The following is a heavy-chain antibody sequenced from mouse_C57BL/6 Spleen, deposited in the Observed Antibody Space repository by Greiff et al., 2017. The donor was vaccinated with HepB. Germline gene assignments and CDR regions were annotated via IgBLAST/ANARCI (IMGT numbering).Heavy chain of an antibody. Sequence: QVQLKQSGAELVKPGASVKISCKASGYAFSSYWMNWVKQRPGKGLEWIGQIYPGDGDTNYNGKFKGKATLTADKSSSTAYMQLSSLTSEDSAVYFCARRSPITTVVALDFDYWGQGTTLTVSS. J-gene: IGHJ2*01. V-gene: IGHV1-80*01. CDR1: GYAFSSYW. CDR2: IYPGDGDT. CDR3: ARRSPITTVVALDFDY. D-gene: IGHD1-1*01.